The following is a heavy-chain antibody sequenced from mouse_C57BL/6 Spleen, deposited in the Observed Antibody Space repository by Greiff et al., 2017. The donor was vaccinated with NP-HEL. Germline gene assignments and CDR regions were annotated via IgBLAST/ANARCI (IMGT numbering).Heavy chain of an antibody. Sequence: EVQLVESGGGLVKPGGSLKLSCAASGFTFSSYAMSWVRQTPEKRLEWVATISDGGSYTYYPDNVKGRFTISRDNAKNNLYLQMSHLKSEDTAMYYCARGCEGNGAFDYWGQGTTLTVSA. J-gene: IGHJ2*01. CDR1: GFTFSSYA. CDR2: ISDGGSYT. V-gene: IGHV5-4*01. CDR3: ARGCEGNGAFDY.